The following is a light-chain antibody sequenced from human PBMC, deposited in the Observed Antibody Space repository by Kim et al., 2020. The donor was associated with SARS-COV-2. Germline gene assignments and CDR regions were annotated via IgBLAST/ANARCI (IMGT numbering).Light chain of an antibody. CDR2: KAS. J-gene: IGKJ4*01. CDR1: QSISTW. V-gene: IGKV1-5*03. CDR3: QQYTSYPLT. Sequence: SSLGDRVTITCRASQSISTWVAWYQQKPGKAPTLLIYKASTLEEGGPSRFSGGGSGTDFTLTISSLQPGDFATYYCQQYTSYPLTFGGGTKVDIK.